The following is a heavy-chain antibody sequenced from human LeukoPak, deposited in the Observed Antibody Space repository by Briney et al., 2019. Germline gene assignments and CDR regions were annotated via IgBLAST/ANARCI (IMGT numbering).Heavy chain of an antibody. CDR3: ARPLYYDILTAWFDP. CDR1: GGSISSGSYY. V-gene: IGHV4-39*01. Sequence: SETLSLTCSVSGGSISSGSYYWAWIRQPPGKGLEWIGSIYYSGSTYYNPSLKSRVTISIDTSKNQFSLKLTSVPAADTAVYYCARPLYYDILTAWFDPWGQGTLVTVSS. CDR2: IYYSGST. D-gene: IGHD3-9*01. J-gene: IGHJ5*02.